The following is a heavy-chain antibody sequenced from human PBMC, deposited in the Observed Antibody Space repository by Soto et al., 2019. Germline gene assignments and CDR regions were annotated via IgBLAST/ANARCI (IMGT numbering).Heavy chain of an antibody. D-gene: IGHD3-16*01. V-gene: IGHV1-2*04. CDR3: AREYTAFEVTGWFDP. Sequence: ASVKVSCKASGYTFTGYYMHWVRQAPGQGLEWMGWINPNNGDTKYAQRLQGWVTMTTDTSASAAYMELSSLKSEDTAVYYCAREYTAFEVTGWFDPWGQGTRVTVPS. CDR2: INPNNGDT. J-gene: IGHJ5*02. CDR1: GYTFTGYY.